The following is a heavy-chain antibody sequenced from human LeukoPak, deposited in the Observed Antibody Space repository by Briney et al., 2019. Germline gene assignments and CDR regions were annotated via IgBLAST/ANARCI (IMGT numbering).Heavy chain of an antibody. D-gene: IGHD6-19*01. CDR2: MNPNSGNT. V-gene: IGHV1-8*01. CDR3: ARAAVAGTRVYYYYYMDV. Sequence: GASVKVSCKASRYTFTSYDINWVRQATGQGLEWMGWMNPNSGNTGYAQKFQGRVTMTRNTSISTAYMELSSLRSEDTAVYYCARAAVAGTRVYYYYYMDVWGKGTTVTVSS. J-gene: IGHJ6*03. CDR1: RYTFTSYD.